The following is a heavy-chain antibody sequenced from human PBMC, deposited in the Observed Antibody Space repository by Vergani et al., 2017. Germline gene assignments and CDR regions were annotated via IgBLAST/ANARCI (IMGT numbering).Heavy chain of an antibody. J-gene: IGHJ6*04. CDR1: GFSFRNAW. CDR2: IKSTFDRGTT. V-gene: IGHV3-15*07. D-gene: IGHD2-21*01. Sequence: EVQLVESGGGIVTPGGSLTLSCVASGFSFRNAWMNWVRRTPGKGLEWVGRIKSTFDRGTTDYAAAVKGRFTISRNDSKNTLFLQMNGLKTEDIGVYYCTTDPRYCGDGSCYWLRDHHYYGMDVWGKGTTVTVSS. CDR3: TTDPRYCGDGSCYWLRDHHYYGMDV.